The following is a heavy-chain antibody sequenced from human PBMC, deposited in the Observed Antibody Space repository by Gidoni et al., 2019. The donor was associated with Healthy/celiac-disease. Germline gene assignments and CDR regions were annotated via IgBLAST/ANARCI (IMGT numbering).Heavy chain of an antibody. V-gene: IGHV3-9*01. D-gene: IGHD3-22*01. J-gene: IGHJ4*02. CDR1: GFTFDDYA. Sequence: EVQLVESGGGLLQPGRSLRLSCAPSGFTFDDYAMHWVRQAPGKGLEWVSGISWNSGSIGYADSVKGRFTISRDNAKNSLYLQMNSLRAEDTALYYCAKELKYYDSSGYDYWGQGTLVTVSS. CDR2: ISWNSGSI. CDR3: AKELKYYDSSGYDY.